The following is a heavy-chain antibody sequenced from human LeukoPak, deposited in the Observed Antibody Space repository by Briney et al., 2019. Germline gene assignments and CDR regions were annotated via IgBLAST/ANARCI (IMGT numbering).Heavy chain of an antibody. CDR3: ARHRTASDY. CDR2: ISSSGSTI. J-gene: IGHJ4*02. CDR1: GSTFSSYE. Sequence: PGGSLRLSCAASGSTFSSYEMNWVHQAPGKGLEWVSYISSSGSTIYYADSVKGRFTISRDNAKNSLYLQMNSLRAEDTAVYYCARHRTASDYWGQGTLVTVSS. D-gene: IGHD3-16*02. V-gene: IGHV3-48*03.